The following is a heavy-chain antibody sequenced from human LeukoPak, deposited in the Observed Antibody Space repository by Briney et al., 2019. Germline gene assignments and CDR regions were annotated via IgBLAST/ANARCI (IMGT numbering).Heavy chain of an antibody. J-gene: IGHJ4*02. CDR3: AKARWEPNFDY. CDR1: GFTFDDYA. Sequence: GGSLRLSCAASGFTFDDYAMHWVRHGPGKSLEWVSLINENGDIAYYGDSVRGRFTVSRDNAKNSLYLQMNSLTTEDTALYYCAKARWEPNFDYWGQGTLVTVSS. CDR2: INENGDIA. V-gene: IGHV3-43*02. D-gene: IGHD1-26*01.